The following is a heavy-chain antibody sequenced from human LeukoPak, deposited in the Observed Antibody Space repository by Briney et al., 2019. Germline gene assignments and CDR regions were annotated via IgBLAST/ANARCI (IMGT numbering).Heavy chain of an antibody. CDR3: ARSAVVGATPFDY. V-gene: IGHV3-30*03. Sequence: PGGSLRLSCAASGFTLSSYSMNWVRQAPGKGLEWVAVISYDGSNKYYADSVKGRFTISRDNSKNTLYLQMNSLRAEDTAVYYCARSAVVGATPFDYWGQGTLVTVSS. D-gene: IGHD1-26*01. CDR2: ISYDGSNK. J-gene: IGHJ4*02. CDR1: GFTLSSYS.